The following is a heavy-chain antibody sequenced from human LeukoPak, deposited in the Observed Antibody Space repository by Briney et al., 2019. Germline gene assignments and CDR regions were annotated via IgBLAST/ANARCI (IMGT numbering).Heavy chain of an antibody. D-gene: IGHD5-12*01. CDR1: GFTFSSYA. CDR2: ISYDGSNK. J-gene: IGHJ4*02. V-gene: IGHV3-30*04. Sequence: GGSLRLSCAASGFTFSSYAMHWVRQAPGKGLEWVAVISYDGSNKYYADSVKGRFTISRDNSKNTLYLQMNSLRAEDAAVYYCASYALGGGYDPGRVGYWGQGTLVTVSS. CDR3: ASYALGGGYDPGRVGY.